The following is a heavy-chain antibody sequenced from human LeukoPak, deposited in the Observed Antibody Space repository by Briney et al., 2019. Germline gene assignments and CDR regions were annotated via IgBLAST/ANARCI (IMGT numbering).Heavy chain of an antibody. V-gene: IGHV4-4*07. D-gene: IGHD4-23*01. CDR3: ARRINYGGNPGENYFDY. CDR1: GGSISSYY. CDR2: IYTSGST. Sequence: SETLSLTCTVSGGSISSYYWSWIRQPAGKGLEWIGRIYTSGSTNYNPSLKSRVTMSVDTSKNQFSLKLSSVTAADTAVYYCARRINYGGNPGENYFDYWGQGTLVTVSS. J-gene: IGHJ4*02.